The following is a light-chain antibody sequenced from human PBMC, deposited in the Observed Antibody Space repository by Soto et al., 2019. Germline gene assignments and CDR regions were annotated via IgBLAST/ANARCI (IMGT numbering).Light chain of an antibody. CDR1: QNIYNY. V-gene: IGKV1-39*01. CDR2: TAS. Sequence: DIQMSQSPSSLSASIGDRVTITCRASQNIYNYLNWYQQKPGKAPKLLIFTASSLRSEVPSRFSGSGSGTDFTLTISTLQPEDFATYYCQQSFSPLPISFGQGTRLEMK. J-gene: IGKJ5*01. CDR3: QQSFSPLPIS.